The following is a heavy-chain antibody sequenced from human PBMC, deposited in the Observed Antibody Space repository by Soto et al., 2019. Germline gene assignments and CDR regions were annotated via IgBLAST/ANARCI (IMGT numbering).Heavy chain of an antibody. J-gene: IGHJ6*02. CDR1: GGSFSGYH. D-gene: IGHD2-2*01. Sequence: SETLSLTCAVYGGSFSGYHWRWIRQPPGKGLEWIGEINHSGNTSYNPSLKSRVTISVDTSKNQFSLKLSSVTAADTAVYYSARGVRYCSSTSCYYYYYYGMDVWGQGTTVTVSS. V-gene: IGHV4-34*01. CDR2: INHSGNT. CDR3: ARGVRYCSSTSCYYYYYYGMDV.